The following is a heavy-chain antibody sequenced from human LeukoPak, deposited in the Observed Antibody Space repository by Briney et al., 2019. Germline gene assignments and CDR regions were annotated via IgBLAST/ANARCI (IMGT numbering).Heavy chain of an antibody. CDR1: GYTFTGYY. J-gene: IGHJ5*02. CDR3: ARDSGDYDILTGSNWFDP. D-gene: IGHD3-9*01. V-gene: IGHV1-2*02. CDR2: INPNSGGT. Sequence: ASVKVSCKASGYTFTGYYMHWVRQAPGQGLEWMGWINPNSGGTNYAQKFQGRVTMTRDTSISTAYMELSSLRSEDTAVYYCARDSGDYDILTGSNWFDPWGQGTLVTVSS.